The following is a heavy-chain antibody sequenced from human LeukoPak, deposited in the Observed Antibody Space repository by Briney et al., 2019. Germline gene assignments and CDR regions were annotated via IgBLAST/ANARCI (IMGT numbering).Heavy chain of an antibody. CDR2: ISSSSSYI. Sequence: GGSLRLSCAASGFTFSGYSMNWVRQAPGKGLEWVSSISSSSSYIYYADSVKGRFTISRDNAKNSLYLQMNSLRAEDTAVYYCARDMHSSSYDYIWGSYRSIDYWGQGTLVTVSS. J-gene: IGHJ4*02. CDR3: ARDMHSSSYDYIWGSYRSIDY. V-gene: IGHV3-21*01. D-gene: IGHD3-16*02. CDR1: GFTFSGYS.